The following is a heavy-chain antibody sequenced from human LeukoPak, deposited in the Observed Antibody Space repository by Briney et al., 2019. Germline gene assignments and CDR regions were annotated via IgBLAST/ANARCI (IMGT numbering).Heavy chain of an antibody. CDR1: GFTFSDYF. V-gene: IGHV3-11*04. Sequence: GGSLRLSCAASGFTFSDYFMSWIRQAPGKGLEWVSYISSSGSTIYYADSVKGRFTISRDNAKNSLYLQMNSLRAEDTAVYYCARDLCSGGSCYLDYWGQGTLVTVSS. J-gene: IGHJ4*02. CDR2: ISSSGSTI. CDR3: ARDLCSGGSCYLDY. D-gene: IGHD2-15*01.